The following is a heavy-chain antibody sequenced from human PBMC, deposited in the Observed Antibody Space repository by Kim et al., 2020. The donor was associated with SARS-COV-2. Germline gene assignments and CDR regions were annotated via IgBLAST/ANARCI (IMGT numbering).Heavy chain of an antibody. V-gene: IGHV4-59*13. D-gene: IGHD5-18*01. CDR3: VKVDTSTYYFDS. CDR1: GGSISSYY. Sequence: SETLSLTCTVSGGSISSYYWGWIRQSPERGLEWIGYIYYSGNTNYNPSLKSRGTIAADTAKNQFSLKLRSVTAADTAIDYCVKVDTSTYYFDSWGQGTLV. J-gene: IGHJ4*02. CDR2: IYYSGNT.